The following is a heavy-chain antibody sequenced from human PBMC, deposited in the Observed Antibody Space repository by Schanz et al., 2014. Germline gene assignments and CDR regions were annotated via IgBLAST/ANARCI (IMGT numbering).Heavy chain of an antibody. J-gene: IGHJ4*01. CDR1: GGSISSGGYS. V-gene: IGHV4-30-2*06. CDR2: IYYSGNT. Sequence: LQLQESGSGLMKPSQTLSLTCAVSGGSISSGGYSWNWIRQSPGKGLEWIGYIYYSGNTYYNPSLKSRVTISVDTSKNQFSLNLSSATAADTAVYYCAREQIMAAAGLVDYWGHGTLVTVSS. D-gene: IGHD6-13*01. CDR3: AREQIMAAAGLVDY.